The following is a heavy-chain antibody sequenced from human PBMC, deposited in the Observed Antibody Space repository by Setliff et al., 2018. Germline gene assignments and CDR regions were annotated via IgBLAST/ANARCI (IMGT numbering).Heavy chain of an antibody. V-gene: IGHV3-48*04. D-gene: IGHD1-20*01. J-gene: IGHJ4*01. CDR2: IGESGNNI. Sequence: GGSLRLSCAASGFTFSTHSMNWVRQAPGKGLQWVRQAPGKGLEWVSYIGESGNNIHYADSVKGRFTISRDNAKNSLYLQMNSLRVEDTALYYCARDGNNWNDLDYWGHGTLVTVSS. CDR1: GFTFSTHS. CDR3: ARDGNNWNDLDY.